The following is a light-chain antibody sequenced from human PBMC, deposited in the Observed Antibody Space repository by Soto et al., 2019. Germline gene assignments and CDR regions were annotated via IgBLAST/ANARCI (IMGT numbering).Light chain of an antibody. V-gene: IGKV3-15*01. Sequence: EIVMTQSPATLSVSPGERVTLSCRASQSVSSNLAWYQQKPGQAPRLLIYGASTRATGIPARFSGSGSGTEVTLTISRLQSEDFAVYYCQQYNNWPPWTFGQGTKVEIK. J-gene: IGKJ1*01. CDR1: QSVSSN. CDR2: GAS. CDR3: QQYNNWPPWT.